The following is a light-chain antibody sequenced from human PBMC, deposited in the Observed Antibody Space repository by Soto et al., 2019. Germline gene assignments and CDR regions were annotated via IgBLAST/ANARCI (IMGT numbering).Light chain of an antibody. J-gene: IGKJ2*01. V-gene: IGKV4-1*01. CDR1: QSVLYNSNNKNH. CDR2: GAS. CDR3: QQYYSIPFT. Sequence: DFVMTQAPDSLAVSLGERATINCKSSQSVLYNSNNKNHLGWFQQKPGHPPKLLIYGASFRPSGVTDRFSGSGSWTDFTLTISSLQAEDVAVYYCQQYYSIPFTFGQGTKLEI.